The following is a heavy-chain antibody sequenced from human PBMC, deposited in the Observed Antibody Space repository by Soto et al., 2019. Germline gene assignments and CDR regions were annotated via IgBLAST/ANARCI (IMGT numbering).Heavy chain of an antibody. J-gene: IGHJ2*01. D-gene: IGHD1-1*01. Sequence: QVQLQESGPGLVKPSQTLSLSCTVSGGSIGSGGHYWSWLRQRPGKGLEWIAYIYYSGGTFYNPSLKSRVTISVDTSKNQLSLRLTSVTAADTAVYYCARDGLLTGTTGWSFDLWGRGTLVTVSS. CDR2: IYYSGGT. CDR3: ARDGLLTGTTGWSFDL. CDR1: GGSIGSGGHY. V-gene: IGHV4-31*03.